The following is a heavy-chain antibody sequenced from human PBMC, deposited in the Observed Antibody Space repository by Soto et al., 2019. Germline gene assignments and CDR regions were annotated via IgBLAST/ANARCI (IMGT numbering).Heavy chain of an antibody. D-gene: IGHD6-6*01. CDR3: AREKYSSSSDWFDP. Sequence: GASVKVSCKASGYTFTGYYMHWVRQAPGQGLEWMGWINPNSGGTNYAQKFQGWVTMTRDTSISTAYMELSRLRSEDTAVYYCAREKYSSSSDWFDPWGQGTLVTVSS. CDR2: INPNSGGT. V-gene: IGHV1-2*04. CDR1: GYTFTGYY. J-gene: IGHJ5*02.